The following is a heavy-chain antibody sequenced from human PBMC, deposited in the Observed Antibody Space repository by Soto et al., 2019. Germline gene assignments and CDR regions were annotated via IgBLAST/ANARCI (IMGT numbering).Heavy chain of an antibody. J-gene: IGHJ5*02. CDR2: IYYSGST. CDR1: GGSISSGGYY. V-gene: IGHV4-31*03. CDR3: ARTSYDRSGTAADP. D-gene: IGHD3-22*01. Sequence: QVQLQESGPGLVKPSQTLSLTCTVSGGSISSGGYYWSWIRQHPGKGLEWIGYIYYSGSTYYNPSRKGRVTISVGTSKDQFSLKLSSLTAADTAVYYCARTSYDRSGTAADPWGQGTLVTVSS.